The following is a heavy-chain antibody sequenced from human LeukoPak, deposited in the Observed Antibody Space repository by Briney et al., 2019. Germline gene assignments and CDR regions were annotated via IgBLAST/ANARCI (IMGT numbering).Heavy chain of an antibody. D-gene: IGHD4-17*01. V-gene: IGHV3-23*01. CDR1: GFSFSNYA. Sequence: GGSLRLSCAASGFSFSNYAMSWVRQASGKGLEWVSSISDSGAATYYADSVKGRFTISRDNSKNTLYLQLNSLGAEDTAVYYCAKIAPWGAVTTTDGFDYWGQGTLVTVSS. CDR2: ISDSGAAT. CDR3: AKIAPWGAVTTTDGFDY. J-gene: IGHJ4*02.